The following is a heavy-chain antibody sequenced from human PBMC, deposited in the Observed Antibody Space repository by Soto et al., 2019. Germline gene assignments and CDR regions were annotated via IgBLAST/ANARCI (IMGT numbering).Heavy chain of an antibody. J-gene: IGHJ4*02. Sequence: SVKVSCNASRRTLNNYAINWVRQAPGQGLEWMGEILPVSPPPDYAQKFQGRVSIPADHSTSTVYMELSRLKSDDTAVYFCATDANYDVSNSFWGQGTLVTVPQ. D-gene: IGHD3-3*01. V-gene: IGHV1-69*13. CDR1: RRTLNNYA. CDR3: ATDANYDVSNSF. CDR2: ILPVSPPP.